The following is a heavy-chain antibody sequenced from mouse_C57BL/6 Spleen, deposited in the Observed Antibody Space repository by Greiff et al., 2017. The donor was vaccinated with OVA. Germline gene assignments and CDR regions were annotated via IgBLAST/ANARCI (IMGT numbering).Heavy chain of an antibody. CDR3: TTGGSEAWFAY. CDR1: GFNIKDDY. J-gene: IGHJ3*01. D-gene: IGHD1-1*01. Sequence: EVQLQQSGAELVRPGASVKLSCTASGFNIKDDYMHWVKQRPEQGLEWIGWIDPENGDTEYASKFQGKATITADTTSNTAYLQLSSLTSEDTAVDYCTTGGSEAWFAYWGQGTLVTVSA. CDR2: IDPENGDT. V-gene: IGHV14-4*01.